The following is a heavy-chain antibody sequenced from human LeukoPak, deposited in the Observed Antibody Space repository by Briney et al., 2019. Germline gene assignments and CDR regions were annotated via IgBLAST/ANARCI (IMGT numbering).Heavy chain of an antibody. CDR2: IYHSGST. CDR3: ARDYYYYYYMDV. V-gene: IGHV4-38-2*02. J-gene: IGHJ6*03. CDR1: GYSISSGYY. Sequence: SETLSLTCTVSGYSISSGYYWGWIRQPPGKGLEWIGSIYHSGSTNYNPSLKSRVTIPVDTSKNQLSLKLSSVTAADTAVYYCARDYYYYYYMDVWGKGTTVTVSS.